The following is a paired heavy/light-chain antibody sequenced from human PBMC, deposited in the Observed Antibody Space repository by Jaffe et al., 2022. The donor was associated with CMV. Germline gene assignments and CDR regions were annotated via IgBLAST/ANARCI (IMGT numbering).Heavy chain of an antibody. D-gene: IGHD6-13*01. CDR1: GFTFSDYY. V-gene: IGHV3-11*01. J-gene: IGHJ6*02. CDR3: ARDLRTGSSWYDPGYYYYGMDV. Sequence: QVQLVESGGGLVKPGGSLRLSCAASGFTFSDYYMSWIRQAPGKGLEWVSYISSSGSTIYYADSVKGRFTISRDNAKNSLYLQMNSLRAEDTAVYYCARDLRTGSSWYDPGYYYYGMDVWGQGTTVTVSS. CDR2: ISSSGSTI.
Light chain of an antibody. CDR3: QQYGSSPGFT. J-gene: IGKJ3*01. V-gene: IGKV3-20*01. Sequence: EIVLTQSPGTLSLSPGERATLSCRASQSVSSSYLAWYQQKPGQAPRLLIYGASSRATGIPDRFSGSGSGTDFTLTISRLEPEDFAVYYCQQYGSSPGFTFGPGTKVDIK. CDR2: GAS. CDR1: QSVSSSY.